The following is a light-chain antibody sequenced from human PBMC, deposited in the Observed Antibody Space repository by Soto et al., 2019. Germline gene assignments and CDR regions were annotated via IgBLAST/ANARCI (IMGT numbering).Light chain of an antibody. J-gene: IGKJ4*01. CDR3: QQRGNWPLT. V-gene: IGKV3-11*01. CDR1: QGIDIY. CDR2: DAS. Sequence: EIVLTQSPATLSLSPGETATLSCRASQGIDIYLAWYQQRPGRAPRLLICDASSRPAAVPARFSGSGSGTDFTLTIAGLEPEDFAVYYCQQRGNWPLTFGGGTRWIS.